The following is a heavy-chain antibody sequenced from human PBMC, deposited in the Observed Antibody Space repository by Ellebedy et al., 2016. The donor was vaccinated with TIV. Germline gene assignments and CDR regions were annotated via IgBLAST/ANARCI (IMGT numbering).Heavy chain of an antibody. CDR3: AREGSEWLETFYFDY. CDR1: GFTFSSYG. D-gene: IGHD6-19*01. J-gene: IGHJ4*02. Sequence: GESLKISXAASGFTFSSYGMHWVRQAPGKGLEWVAVIWYDGSNKYYADSVKGRFTISRDNSKNTLYLQMNSLRAEDTAVYYCAREGSEWLETFYFDYWGQGTLVTVSS. CDR2: IWYDGSNK. V-gene: IGHV3-30*19.